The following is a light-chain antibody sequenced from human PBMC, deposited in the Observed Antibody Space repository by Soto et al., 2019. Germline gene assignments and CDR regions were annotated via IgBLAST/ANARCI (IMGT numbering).Light chain of an antibody. J-gene: IGKJ4*01. Sequence: DIQMTQSPSSVSASVGDRVTITCRASQGVSNWLAWYQQKPGKAPELLIFAASTLQRGVPSRFSGRGSGTDFTLTIDSLQPEDFATYYCQQGNTFPPLSFGGGTKVDIK. CDR3: QQGNTFPPLS. V-gene: IGKV1-12*01. CDR2: AAS. CDR1: QGVSNW.